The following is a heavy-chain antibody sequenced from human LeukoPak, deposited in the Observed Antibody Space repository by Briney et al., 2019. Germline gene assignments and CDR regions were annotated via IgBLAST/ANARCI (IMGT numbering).Heavy chain of an antibody. CDR1: GFTFSDYY. Sequence: GGSLRLSCAASGFTFSDYYMSWIRQAPGKGLEWVSYITSSSSTIYYADSVKGRFTISRDNAKNSLYLQMNSLRAEDTAVYYCARDRQWLGYYGMGVWGQGTTVTVSS. CDR3: ARDRQWLGYYGMGV. V-gene: IGHV3-11*04. CDR2: ITSSSSTI. D-gene: IGHD6-19*01. J-gene: IGHJ6*02.